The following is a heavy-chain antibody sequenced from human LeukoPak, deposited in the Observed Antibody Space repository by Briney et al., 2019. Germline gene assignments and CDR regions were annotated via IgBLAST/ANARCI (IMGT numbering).Heavy chain of an antibody. V-gene: IGHV3-23*01. CDR1: GFTFSSYW. CDR3: AKDLAYGYCSSTSCYKGDWYFDL. J-gene: IGHJ2*01. CDR2: ISGSGGST. D-gene: IGHD2-2*02. Sequence: GGSLRLSCAASGFTFSSYWMSWVRQAPGKGLEWVSAISGSGGSTYYADSVKGRFTISRDNSKNTLYLQMNSLRAEDTAVYYCAKDLAYGYCSSTSCYKGDWYFDLWGRGTLVTVSS.